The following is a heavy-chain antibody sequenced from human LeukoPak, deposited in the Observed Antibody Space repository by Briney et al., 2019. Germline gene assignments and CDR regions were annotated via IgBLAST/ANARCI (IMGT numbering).Heavy chain of an antibody. Sequence: GASVKVSCKASGYTFTNYGVNWVRQAPGQGLEWMGWISGYRGNTNYAQKLQGRVTLTTDSSTGTAYMELRSLRSDDTAVYYCARVAQWLGHFDYWGQGTLVTVSS. CDR2: ISGYRGNT. J-gene: IGHJ4*02. D-gene: IGHD6-19*01. V-gene: IGHV1-18*01. CDR1: GYTFTNYG. CDR3: ARVAQWLGHFDY.